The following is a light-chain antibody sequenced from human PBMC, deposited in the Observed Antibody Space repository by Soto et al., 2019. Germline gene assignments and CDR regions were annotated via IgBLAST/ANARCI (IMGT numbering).Light chain of an antibody. CDR3: QQTYSSPWT. V-gene: IGKV1-39*01. CDR1: QSISIY. J-gene: IGKJ1*01. CDR2: GAS. Sequence: DIQMTQSPSSLSASVRDRVTITCRASQSISIYLNWYQQKPGKAPKLLIYGASSLQSAVPPRFRGSGSGTDFTLTITSLQPEDVATYACQQTYSSPWTFGHGTKVEVK.